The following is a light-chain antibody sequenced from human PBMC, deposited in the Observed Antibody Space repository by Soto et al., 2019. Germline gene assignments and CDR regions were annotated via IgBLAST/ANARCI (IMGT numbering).Light chain of an antibody. Sequence: EIVLTQSPATLSLSPGDRATLSCRASQRIGTYLAWYQQKRGQAPRLLIYDSSNRATGIPARFSGSGSGTDFPLTISSLEPEDFAVYFCQHRSNSPPTWTFGQGTKVEIK. CDR2: DSS. CDR3: QHRSNSPPTWT. J-gene: IGKJ1*01. CDR1: QRIGTY. V-gene: IGKV3-11*01.